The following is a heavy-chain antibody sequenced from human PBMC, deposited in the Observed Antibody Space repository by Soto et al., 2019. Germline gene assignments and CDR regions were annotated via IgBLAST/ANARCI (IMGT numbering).Heavy chain of an antibody. CDR3: AREGYSGYDQYYYYYMGV. CDR2: IYYSGST. V-gene: IGHV4-59*01. CDR1: GGSISSYY. Sequence: SETLSLTCTVSGGSISSYYWSWIRQPPGKGLEWIGYIYYSGSTNYNPSLKSRVTISVDTSKNQFSLKLSSVTAADTAVYYCAREGYSGYDQYYYYYMGVWGKGTTVTVSS. J-gene: IGHJ6*03. D-gene: IGHD5-12*01.